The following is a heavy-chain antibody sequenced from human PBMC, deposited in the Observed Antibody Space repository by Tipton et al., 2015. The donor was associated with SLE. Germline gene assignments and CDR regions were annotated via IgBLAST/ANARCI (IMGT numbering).Heavy chain of an antibody. V-gene: IGHV4-59*01. CDR3: ARSPKTWYFDL. Sequence: TLSLTCTVSGGSISDYYWNWIRQPPGKGLEWIGYISYSGSTNYNPSLRSRVTMSVDTSENQFSLRLTPVTAADTAVYYCARSPKTWYFDLWGRGTLVTVSS. CDR2: ISYSGST. J-gene: IGHJ2*01. CDR1: GGSISDYY.